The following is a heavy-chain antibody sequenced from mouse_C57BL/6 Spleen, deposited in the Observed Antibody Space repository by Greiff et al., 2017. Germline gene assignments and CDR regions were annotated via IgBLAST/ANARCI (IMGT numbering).Heavy chain of an antibody. V-gene: IGHV1-76*01. CDR2: ICPGSGTT. Sequence: VQLHQSGAELVRPGASVKLSCKASGYTFTDYYINWVKQRPGQGLEWIARICPGSGTTYYNEKLKGSATLTADKSSSTAYMQLSSLTSEDSAVYFCARSGYDGDYYAIDYWGQGTSVTVSS. J-gene: IGHJ4*01. CDR3: ARSGYDGDYYAIDY. D-gene: IGHD2-2*01. CDR1: GYTFTDYY.